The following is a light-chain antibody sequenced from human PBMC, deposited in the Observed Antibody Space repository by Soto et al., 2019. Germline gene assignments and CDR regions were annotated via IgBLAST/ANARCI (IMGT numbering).Light chain of an antibody. J-gene: IGLJ2*01. V-gene: IGLV2-14*01. CDR3: SSDTSTNTLV. CDR1: RSDVGGYNF. Sequence: QSALTQPASVSGSPGQSITISCTGTRSDVGGYNFVSWYQQHPGKVPKLLIYDVTHRPSGVSNRFSASKSANTASLTISGLQAEDEADYYCSSDTSTNTLVFGGGTKLTVL. CDR2: DVT.